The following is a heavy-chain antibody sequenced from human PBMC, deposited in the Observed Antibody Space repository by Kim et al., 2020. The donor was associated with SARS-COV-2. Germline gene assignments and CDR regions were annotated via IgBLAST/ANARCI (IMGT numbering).Heavy chain of an antibody. CDR1: GFTFSIYA. D-gene: IGHD1-26*01. V-gene: IGHV3-23*01. Sequence: GGSLRLSCTASGFTFSIYAMGWVRQGPGKGLEWVSSISGSGTDTYFADSVKGRFTISRDNSKNTLHLQMNNLRAEDTAVYYCAKIIVGTEVPAASDFDCWGQGTLVTVSS. CDR3: AKIIVGTEVPAASDFDC. J-gene: IGHJ4*02. CDR2: ISGSGTDT.